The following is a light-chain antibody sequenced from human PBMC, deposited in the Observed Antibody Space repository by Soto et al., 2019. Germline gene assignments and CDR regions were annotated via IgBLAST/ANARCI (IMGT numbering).Light chain of an antibody. CDR2: GDD. J-gene: IGLJ3*02. V-gene: IGLV1-44*01. CDR3: ASWDDRLNGPV. CDR1: SSNIVSHT. Sequence: QSVLTQPPSTSGTPGQRVAISCSGTSSNIVSHTVNWYQQLPGTAPKLLIYGDDQRPSGVPDRFSGSKSGTSASLAISGLQPEDEVDYYCASWDDRLNGPVFGGGTKLTVL.